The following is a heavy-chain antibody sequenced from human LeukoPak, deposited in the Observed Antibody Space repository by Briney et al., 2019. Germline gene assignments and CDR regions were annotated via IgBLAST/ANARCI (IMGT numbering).Heavy chain of an antibody. V-gene: IGHV4-59*11. J-gene: IGHJ4*02. CDR1: GVSISSHY. CDR2: IFYSRST. D-gene: IGHD5-12*01. CDR3: AKTIVATTKWYFHY. Sequence: PSETLSLTCSVSGVSISSHYWSWIRQPPGKGLEWIGYIFYSRSTNYNPSLKSRVTISVDTSKNHFSLKLSSVTAADTAVYYCAKTIVATTKWYFHYWGQGSLVTVSS.